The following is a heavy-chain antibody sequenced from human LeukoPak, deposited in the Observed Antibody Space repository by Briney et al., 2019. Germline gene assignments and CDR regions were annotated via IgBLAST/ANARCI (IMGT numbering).Heavy chain of an antibody. J-gene: IGHJ4*02. CDR1: GGSFSGYY. CDR3: ARRAPYYGPGSYYSLSTPFDY. V-gene: IGHV4-34*01. CDR2: INHSGST. D-gene: IGHD3-10*01. Sequence: SETLSLTCAVYGGSFSGYYWSWIRQPPGKGLEWIGEINHSGSTNYNPSLKSRVTISVDTSKNQFSLKLSSVTAADTAVYYCARRAPYYGPGSYYSLSTPFDYWGQGTLVTVSS.